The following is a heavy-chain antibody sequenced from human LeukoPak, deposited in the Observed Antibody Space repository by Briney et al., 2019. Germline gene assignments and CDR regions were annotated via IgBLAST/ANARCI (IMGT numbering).Heavy chain of an antibody. CDR2: IDTSGSYI. V-gene: IGHV3-21*01. Sequence: GGSLRLSCTASGFTFTSYGMNWVRQAPGKGLEWVSFIDTSGSYIYYGDSLKGRVTISRDNAKNSLYLQMNGLRAEDTAVCYCARGRSITLLRGVAMSDGFDIWGQGAMVTVSS. D-gene: IGHD3-10*01. CDR1: GFTFTSYG. CDR3: ARGRSITLLRGVAMSDGFDI. J-gene: IGHJ3*02.